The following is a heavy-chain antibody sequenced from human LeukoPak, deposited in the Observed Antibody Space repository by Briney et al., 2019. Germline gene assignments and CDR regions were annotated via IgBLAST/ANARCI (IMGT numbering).Heavy chain of an antibody. V-gene: IGHV4-39*07. D-gene: IGHD3-16*01. CDR2: IYYSGST. CDR3: ARETSQKGAHYMDV. J-gene: IGHJ6*03. Sequence: LETLSLTCTVSGGSISSNNCYWGWIRQPPGKGLEWIGTIYYSGSTYYNPSLKSRVTMSVDTSKNQFSLKLRSVTAADTAVYYCARETSQKGAHYMDVWGKGTTVTISS. CDR1: GGSISSNNCY.